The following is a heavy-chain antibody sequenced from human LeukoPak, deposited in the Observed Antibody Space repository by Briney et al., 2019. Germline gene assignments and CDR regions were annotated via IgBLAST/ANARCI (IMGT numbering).Heavy chain of an antibody. Sequence: GGSLRLSCAASGFTFSSYSMNWVRQAPGKGLEWVSSISSSSSYIYYADSMKGRFTISRDNAKNSLYLQMNSLRAEDTVVYYCASYYYGSGGDAFDIWGQGTMVTVSS. D-gene: IGHD3-10*01. CDR1: GFTFSSYS. CDR3: ASYYYGSGGDAFDI. J-gene: IGHJ3*02. V-gene: IGHV3-21*01. CDR2: ISSSSSYI.